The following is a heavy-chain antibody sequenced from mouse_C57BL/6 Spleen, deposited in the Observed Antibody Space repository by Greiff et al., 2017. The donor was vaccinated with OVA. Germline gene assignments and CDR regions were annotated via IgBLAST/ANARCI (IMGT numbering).Heavy chain of an antibody. CDR2: IYPGDGDT. Sequence: LQESGPELVKPGASVKISCKASGYAFSSSWMNWVKQRPGKGLEWIGRIYPGDGDTNYNGKFKGKATLTADKSSSTAYMQLSSLTSEDSAVYCCARGIYYDYGGYAMDDWGKGTSVSVSS. V-gene: IGHV1-82*01. CDR1: GYAFSSSW. J-gene: IGHJ4*01. D-gene: IGHD2-4*01. CDR3: ARGIYYDYGGYAMDD.